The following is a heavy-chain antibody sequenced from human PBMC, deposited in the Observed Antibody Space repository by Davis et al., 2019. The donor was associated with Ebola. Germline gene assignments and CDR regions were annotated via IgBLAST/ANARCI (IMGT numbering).Heavy chain of an antibody. D-gene: IGHD2-8*02. CDR2: IVVGSGNT. J-gene: IGHJ4*02. CDR1: GFTFTSSA. V-gene: IGHV1-58*01. Sequence: SVKVSCKASGFTFTSSAVQWVRQARGQRLEWIGWIVVGSGNTNYAQKFQERVTITRDMSTSTAYMELSSLRSEDTAVYYCAVQNHTYCTGGVCRVYYFDYWGQGTLVTVSS. CDR3: AVQNHTYCTGGVCRVYYFDY.